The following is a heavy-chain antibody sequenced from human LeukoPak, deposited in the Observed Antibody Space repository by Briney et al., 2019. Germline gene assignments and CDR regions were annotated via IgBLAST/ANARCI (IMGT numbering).Heavy chain of an antibody. CDR3: AKATHVTIYLPSDY. CDR2: IRYDGSNK. J-gene: IGHJ4*02. V-gene: IGHV3-30*02. CDR1: GFTFSSYG. Sequence: HPGGSLRLSCAASGFTFSSYGMHWVRQAPGKGLEWVAFIRYDGSNKYYADSVKGQFTISRDNSKNTLYLQMNSLRAEDTAVYYCAKATHVTIYLPSDYWGRGTLVTVSS. D-gene: IGHD3-3*01.